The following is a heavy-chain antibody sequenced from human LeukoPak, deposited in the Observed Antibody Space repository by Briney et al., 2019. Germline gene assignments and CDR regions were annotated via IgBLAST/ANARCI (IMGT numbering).Heavy chain of an antibody. Sequence: PSETLSLTCTVSGGSISSSSYYWGWIRQPPGKGLEWIGSIYYSGSTYYNPSLKSRVTISVDTSKNQFSLKLSSVTAADTAVYYCARPRGSYPKYYFDYWGQGTLVTVSS. CDR2: IYYSGST. CDR1: GGSISSSSYY. J-gene: IGHJ4*02. D-gene: IGHD1-26*01. V-gene: IGHV4-39*01. CDR3: ARPRGSYPKYYFDY.